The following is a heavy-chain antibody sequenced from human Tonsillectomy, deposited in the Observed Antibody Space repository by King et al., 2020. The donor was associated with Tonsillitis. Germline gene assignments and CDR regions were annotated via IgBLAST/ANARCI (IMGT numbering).Heavy chain of an antibody. V-gene: IGHV4-39*01. CDR1: GGSISSSSYY. CDR2: IYYSGST. Sequence: LQLQESGPGLVKPSETLSLTCTVSGGSISSSSYYWGWIRQPPGKGLEWIGSIYYSGSTYYNPSLKSRVTISVDTSKNQFSLKLSSVTAADTAVYYCARPSSSSSWYQYWGQGNLVTVSS. CDR3: ARPSSSSSWYQY. J-gene: IGHJ4*02. D-gene: IGHD6-13*01.